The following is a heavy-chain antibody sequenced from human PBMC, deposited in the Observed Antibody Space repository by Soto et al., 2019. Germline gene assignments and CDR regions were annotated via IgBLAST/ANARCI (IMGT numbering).Heavy chain of an antibody. CDR1: GFTFSDHY. J-gene: IGHJ6*03. V-gene: IGHV3-72*01. CDR3: ARDAYQLPDYYYYMDV. D-gene: IGHD2-2*01. CDR2: TRNKANSYTT. Sequence: GGSLRLSCAASGFTFSDHYMDWVRQAPGKGLEWVGRTRNKANSYTTEYAASVKGRFTISRDDSKNSLYLQMNSLKTEDTAVYYCARDAYQLPDYYYYMDVWGKGTTVTVSS.